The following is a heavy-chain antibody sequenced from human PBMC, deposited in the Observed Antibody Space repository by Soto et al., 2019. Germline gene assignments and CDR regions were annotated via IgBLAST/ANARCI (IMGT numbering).Heavy chain of an antibody. Sequence: SETLSLTCAVSGGSISSGGYSWSWIRQPPGKGLGWIGYIYHSGSTYYNPSLKSRVTISVDRSKNQFSLKLSSVTAADTAVYYCARDYYGSGSWFDPWGQGTLVTVSS. J-gene: IGHJ5*02. CDR3: ARDYYGSGSWFDP. CDR1: GGSISSGGYS. V-gene: IGHV4-30-2*01. D-gene: IGHD3-10*01. CDR2: IYHSGST.